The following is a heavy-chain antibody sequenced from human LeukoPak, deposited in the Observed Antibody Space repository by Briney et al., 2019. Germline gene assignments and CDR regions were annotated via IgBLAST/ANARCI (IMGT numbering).Heavy chain of an antibody. Sequence: SETLSLTCAVSDDSIRSSACYWGWIRQPPGKGLEWIGSIYYSGSTYYNPSLKSRVTISIDTSKNQFSLKLSSVTAADTAVYYCASEPYGSGSFLGAFDIWGQGTMVTVSS. CDR3: ASEPYGSGSFLGAFDI. J-gene: IGHJ3*02. D-gene: IGHD3-10*01. V-gene: IGHV4-39*01. CDR1: DDSIRSSACY. CDR2: IYYSGST.